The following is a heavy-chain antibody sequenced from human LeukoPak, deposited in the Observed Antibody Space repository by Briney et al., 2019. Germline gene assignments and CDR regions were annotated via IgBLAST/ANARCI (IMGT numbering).Heavy chain of an antibody. Sequence: SETLSLTCTVSIGSISSSNHYWGWTRQSPGKGLEWIGSIDYSGTTNYNPSLKSRVTISLDTSKNHFSLNLRSMQASDTAVYYCARAFCVGECFVLHIFFDSWGQGTLVTVSS. J-gene: IGHJ4*02. V-gene: IGHV4-39*02. CDR1: IGSISSSNHY. D-gene: IGHD2-21*01. CDR3: ARAFCVGECFVLHIFFDS. CDR2: IDYSGTT.